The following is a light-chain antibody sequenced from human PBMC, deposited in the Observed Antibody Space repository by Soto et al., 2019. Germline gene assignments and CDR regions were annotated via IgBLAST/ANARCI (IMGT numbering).Light chain of an antibody. CDR3: SSYAASNNFYFV. CDR1: SSDVGGYNY. Sequence: QSALTKPPSASGSPGQSVTISCTGTSSDVGGYNYVSWYQQYPGRAPKLMIYEVTKRPSGVPDRFSGSKSGNTASLTVSGRQAEDEVDYYCSSYAASNNFYFVFGGGTKLTVL. CDR2: EVT. J-gene: IGLJ3*02. V-gene: IGLV2-8*01.